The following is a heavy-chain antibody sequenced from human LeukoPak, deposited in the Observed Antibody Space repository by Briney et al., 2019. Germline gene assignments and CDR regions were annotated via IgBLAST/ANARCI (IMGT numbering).Heavy chain of an antibody. CDR2: ISAYNGNT. CDR1: GYTFTSYG. CDR3: ARADYSSTWSRDYYYMDV. Sequence: WASVKVSCKASGYTFTSYGISWVRQAPGQGLEWMGWISAYNGNTNYAQKLQGRVTMTTDTSTSTAYMELRSLRSDDTAVYYCARADYSSTWSRDYYYMDVWGKGTTVTVSS. V-gene: IGHV1-18*01. D-gene: IGHD6-13*01. J-gene: IGHJ6*03.